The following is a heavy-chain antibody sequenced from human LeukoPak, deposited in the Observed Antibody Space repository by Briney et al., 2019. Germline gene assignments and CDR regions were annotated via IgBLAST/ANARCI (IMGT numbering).Heavy chain of an antibody. D-gene: IGHD1-26*01. J-gene: IGHJ6*02. CDR1: GLTFSNHG. Sequence: GGSLRLSCAASGLTFSNHGMHWVRQAPGKGLEWVAMITSDGNNKYYADSVKDRFTISRDDSKNTLYLQMNSLRDEDTAVYYCVRDRATTGYGMDVWGQGATVTVSS. V-gene: IGHV3-30*03. CDR2: ITSDGNNK. CDR3: VRDRATTGYGMDV.